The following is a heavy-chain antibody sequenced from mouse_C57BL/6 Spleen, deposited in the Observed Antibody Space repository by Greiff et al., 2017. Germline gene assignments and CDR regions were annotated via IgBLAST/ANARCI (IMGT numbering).Heavy chain of an antibody. J-gene: IGHJ2*01. CDR1: GYTFTSYW. V-gene: IGHV1-55*01. CDR3: ARSVFITTVVATDY. D-gene: IGHD1-1*01. CDR2: IYPGSGST. Sequence: QVQLQQPGAELVKPGASVKMSCKASGYTFTSYWITWVKQRPGQGLEWIGDIYPGSGSTNYNEKFKSKATLTVDTSSSTAYMQLSSLTSEDSAVYYCARSVFITTVVATDYWGQGTTLTVSS.